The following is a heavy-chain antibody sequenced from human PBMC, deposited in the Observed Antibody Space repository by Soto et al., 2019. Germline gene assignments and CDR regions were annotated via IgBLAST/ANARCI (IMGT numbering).Heavy chain of an antibody. CDR2: ISYDGSNK. V-gene: IGHV3-30*18. Sequence: GGSLRLSCAASGFTFSSYGMHWVRQAPGKGLAWVAVISYDGSNKYYTDSVKGRFTISRDNSKNTLYLQMNSLRVEDTAVYYCAKSHCSSTSCYPLYYYYYGMDVWGQGTTVTVAS. D-gene: IGHD2-2*01. J-gene: IGHJ6*02. CDR3: AKSHCSSTSCYPLYYYYYGMDV. CDR1: GFTFSSYG.